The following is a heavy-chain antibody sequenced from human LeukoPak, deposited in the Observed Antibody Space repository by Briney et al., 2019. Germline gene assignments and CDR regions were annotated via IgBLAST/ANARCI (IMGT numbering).Heavy chain of an antibody. CDR1: GYTFTSYG. Sequence: ASVKVSCKASGYTFTSYGISWVRQAPGQGLEWMGWISAYNGNTNYAQKLQGRVTMTTDTSTSTAYMELRSLRSDDTAVYYCARGPRGSRSLYYGSGSYYFDYWGQGTLVTVSS. D-gene: IGHD3-10*01. J-gene: IGHJ4*02. CDR3: ARGPRGSRSLYYGSGSYYFDY. V-gene: IGHV1-18*01. CDR2: ISAYNGNT.